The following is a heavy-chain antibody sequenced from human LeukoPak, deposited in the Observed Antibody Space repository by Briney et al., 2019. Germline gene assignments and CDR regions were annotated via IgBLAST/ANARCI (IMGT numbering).Heavy chain of an antibody. V-gene: IGHV1-8*02. CDR3: AKYYYYDSSAITD. Sequence: ASVKVSCKASGYTFTSYYMHWVRQATGQGLEWMGWMNPNSGNTGYAQKFQGRVTMTRNTSISTAYMELSSLRSEDTAVYYCAKYYYYDSSAITDWGQGTLVTVSS. J-gene: IGHJ4*02. D-gene: IGHD3-22*01. CDR1: GYTFTSYY. CDR2: MNPNSGNT.